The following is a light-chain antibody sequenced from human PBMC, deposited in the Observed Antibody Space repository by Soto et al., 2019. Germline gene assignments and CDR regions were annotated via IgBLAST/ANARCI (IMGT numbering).Light chain of an antibody. J-gene: IGLJ1*01. CDR1: SSNIGSNS. CDR3: AAWDDSLNGLYV. CDR2: STS. V-gene: IGLV1-44*01. Sequence: QSVLTQPPSASGTPGQRVTISCSGGSSNIGSNSVNWYQQLPGTAPKLLVYSTSQRPSGVPDRFSGSKSGTSASLAISALQSEDEAEYFCAAWDDSLNGLYVFGTGTKVTVL.